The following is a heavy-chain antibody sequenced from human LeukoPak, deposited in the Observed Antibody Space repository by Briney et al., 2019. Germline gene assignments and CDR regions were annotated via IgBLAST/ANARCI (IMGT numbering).Heavy chain of an antibody. CDR1: GFFFSAYD. CDR3: SGYDLKY. Sequence: GGSLRLSCAASGFFFSAYDFHWVRQAPGKGLEWVAFISYDGSSKNYAQSVKGRFTISRDNSKNTLYVQMNSLRHDRARVTGHSGYDLKYWGQGALVTVSS. CDR2: ISYDGSSK. D-gene: IGHD5-12*01. V-gene: IGHV3-30*01. J-gene: IGHJ4*02.